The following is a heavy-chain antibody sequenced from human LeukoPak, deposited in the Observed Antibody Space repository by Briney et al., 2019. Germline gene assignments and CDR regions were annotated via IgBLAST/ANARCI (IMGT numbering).Heavy chain of an antibody. CDR3: VRDGHRLYDYYYYYMDV. CDR1: GYTFTGYY. D-gene: IGHD2-2*02. CDR2: INPNTGDT. V-gene: IGHV1-2*02. J-gene: IGHJ6*03. Sequence: GASVKVSCKASGYTFTGYYLHWVRQAPGQGLEWMGWINPNTGDTNYAQKLQGRVTMTTDASTTTAYMELRSLRSDDTAVYYCVRDGHRLYDYYYYYMDVWGKGTTVTVSS.